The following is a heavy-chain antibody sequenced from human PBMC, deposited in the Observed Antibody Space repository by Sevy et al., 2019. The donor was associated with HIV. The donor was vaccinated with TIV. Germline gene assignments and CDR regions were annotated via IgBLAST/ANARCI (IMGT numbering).Heavy chain of an antibody. CDR3: ARENRATGDNFYYYYGMDV. J-gene: IGHJ6*02. CDR1: GFTFSSYW. D-gene: IGHD1-26*01. CDR2: IKQDGSEK. Sequence: GGSLRLSCAASGFTFSSYWMSWVRQAPGKGLEWVANIKQDGSEKYYVDSVKGRFTISRDNAKNSLYLQMNSLRAEDTAVYYGARENRATGDNFYYYYGMDVWGQGTTVTVSS. V-gene: IGHV3-7*01.